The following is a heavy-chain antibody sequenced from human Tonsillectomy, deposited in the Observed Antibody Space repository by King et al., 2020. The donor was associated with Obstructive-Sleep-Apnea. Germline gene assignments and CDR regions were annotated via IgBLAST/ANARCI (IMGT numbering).Heavy chain of an antibody. Sequence: VQLVESGAEVKKPGESLRISCKGSGNSFTNSWIGWLRQMPGKGLEWMGSINTGDSHTRYSPSLQGQVTIPADKSITTASLQWNSLAASDTAIYYCARGHYYYGMDVWGQGTTVTVSS. CDR1: GNSFTNSW. V-gene: IGHV5-51*01. CDR3: ARGHYYYGMDV. CDR2: INTGDSHT. J-gene: IGHJ6*02.